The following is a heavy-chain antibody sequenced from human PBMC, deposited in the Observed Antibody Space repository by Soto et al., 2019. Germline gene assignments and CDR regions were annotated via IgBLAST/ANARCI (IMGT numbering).Heavy chain of an antibody. J-gene: IGHJ5*02. CDR3: ARDQTTGDWFDA. CDR2: INGDGSDI. CDR1: GFDFSNYW. D-gene: IGHD4-17*01. Sequence: GGSLRLSCGASGFDFSNYWMHWVRQAPGKGLVWVSRINGDGSDIKYADSVKGRFTISRDNAKNTVYLQMNSLRADDTAVYYCARDQTTGDWFDAWGQGALVPSPQ. V-gene: IGHV3-74*03.